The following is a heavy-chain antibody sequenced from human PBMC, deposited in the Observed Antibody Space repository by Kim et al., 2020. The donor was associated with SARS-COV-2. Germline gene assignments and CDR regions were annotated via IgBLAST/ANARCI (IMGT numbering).Heavy chain of an antibody. J-gene: IGHJ4*02. D-gene: IGHD1-20*01. Sequence: GGSLRLSCAASGFTFSSYAMSWVRQAPGKGLEWVSAISGSGGSTYYADSVKGRFTISRDNSKNTLYLQMNSLRAEDTAVYYCAKHLHAVNWYEWMDFDYWGQGSLVTVSS. CDR3: AKHLHAVNWYEWMDFDY. CDR1: GFTFSSYA. CDR2: ISGSGGST. V-gene: IGHV3-23*01.